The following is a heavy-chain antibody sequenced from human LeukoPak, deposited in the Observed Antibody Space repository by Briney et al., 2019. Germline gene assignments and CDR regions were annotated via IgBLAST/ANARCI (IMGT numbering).Heavy chain of an antibody. CDR3: ARGPGALDAFDI. Sequence: GGSLRLSCAASGFTFSSYSMNWVRQAPGKGLEWVSVIYSGGDAYYADSVKGRFTISRDNSKNTLHLQMTSLRGEDTAVHYCARGPGALDAFDIWGQGAMVTVSS. CDR1: GFTFSSYS. CDR2: IYSGGDA. J-gene: IGHJ3*02. V-gene: IGHV3-53*01.